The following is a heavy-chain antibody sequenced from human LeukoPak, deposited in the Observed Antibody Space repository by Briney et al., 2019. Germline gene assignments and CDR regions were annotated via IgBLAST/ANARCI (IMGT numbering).Heavy chain of an antibody. CDR2: IGPDDSDT. V-gene: IGHV5-51*01. CDR3: VRHSEVPFDS. Sequence: PGESLKISCKASGYNFTKHWVGWVRQRPGKGLEGMGIIGPDDSDTRYSPAFQGLVSMSVDTSISTAYLRWRSLEASDTAMYYCVRHSEVPFDSWGQGTLVTVSS. CDR1: GYNFTKHW. J-gene: IGHJ4*02.